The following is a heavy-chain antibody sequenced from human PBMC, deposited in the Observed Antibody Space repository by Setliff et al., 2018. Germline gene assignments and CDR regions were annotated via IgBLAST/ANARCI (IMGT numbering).Heavy chain of an antibody. V-gene: IGHV4-39*01. D-gene: IGHD2-15*01. CDR1: DDSFTSSRYY. J-gene: IGHJ4*01. CDR3: VRPGGTTVVARHFDY. CDR2: ISYSGTP. Sequence: SETLSLTCTVSDDSFTSSRYYWGWIRQPPGSGLEWIGSISYSGTPYYNASVESRVTISIHTSRNQFSLELRSVTVADTATYYCVRPGGTTVVARHFDYWGSGILVTVSS.